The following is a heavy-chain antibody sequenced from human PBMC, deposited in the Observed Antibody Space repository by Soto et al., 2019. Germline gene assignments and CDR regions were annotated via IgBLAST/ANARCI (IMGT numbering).Heavy chain of an antibody. V-gene: IGHV4-39*01. Sequence: SETLSLTCTVSGGSISSSSYYWGWIRQPPGKGLEWIGSIYYSGSTYYNPSLKSRVTISVDTSKNQFSLKLSSVTAADTAVYYCARQSSLYDILTGYSSGDAFDIWGQGTMVTVSS. J-gene: IGHJ3*02. CDR3: ARQSSLYDILTGYSSGDAFDI. CDR1: GGSISSSSYY. CDR2: IYYSGST. D-gene: IGHD3-9*01.